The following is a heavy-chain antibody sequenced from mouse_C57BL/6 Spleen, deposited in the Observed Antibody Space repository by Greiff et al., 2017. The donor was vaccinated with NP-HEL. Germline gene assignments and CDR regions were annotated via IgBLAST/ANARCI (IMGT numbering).Heavy chain of an antibody. J-gene: IGHJ3*01. D-gene: IGHD2-9*01. CDR3: TTGGPTMVTSWFAY. V-gene: IGHV14-4*01. CDR2: IDPENGDT. Sequence: EVQLQESGAELVRPGASVKLSCTASGFNIKDDYMHWVKQRPEQGLEWIGWIDPENGDTEYASQFQGKATITADTSSNTAYLQLSSLTSEDTAVYYCTTGGPTMVTSWFAYWGQGTLVTVSA. CDR1: GFNIKDDY.